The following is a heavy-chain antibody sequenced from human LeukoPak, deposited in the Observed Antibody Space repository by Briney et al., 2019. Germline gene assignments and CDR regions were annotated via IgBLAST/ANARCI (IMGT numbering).Heavy chain of an antibody. V-gene: IGHV3-53*01. CDR2: LYSGGNT. J-gene: IGHJ4*02. CDR1: GFAFSSCA. Sequence: GGSLRLSCAASGFAFSSCAMSWVRQAPGKGLEWVSVLYSGGNTYYADSVKGRFTISRDNSKNTLYLQMDSLRAEDTAVYYCTSVVFSSSGSHYRGQGTLVTVSS. D-gene: IGHD3-22*01. CDR3: TSVVFSSSGSHY.